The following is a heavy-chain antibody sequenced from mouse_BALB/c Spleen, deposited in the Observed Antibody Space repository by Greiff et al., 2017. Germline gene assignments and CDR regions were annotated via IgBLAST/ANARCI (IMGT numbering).Heavy chain of an antibody. V-gene: IGHV1-9*01. D-gene: IGHD2-14*01. CDR2: ILPGSGST. J-gene: IGHJ4*01. CDR1: GYTFSSYW. CDR3: ARDGDRYDRAMDD. Sequence: VQLQQSGAELMKPGASVKISCKATGYTFSSYWIEWVKQRPGHGLEWIGEILPGSGSTNYNEKFKGKATFTADTSSNTAYMQLSSLTSEDSAVYYCARDGDRYDRAMDDWGQGTSVTVSS.